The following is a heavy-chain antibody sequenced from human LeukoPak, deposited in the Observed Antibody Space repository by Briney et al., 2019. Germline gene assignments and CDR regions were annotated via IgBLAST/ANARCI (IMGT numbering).Heavy chain of an antibody. V-gene: IGHV3-30*02. Sequence: GGSLRLPCAASGFTFSDYGMHWVRQAPGKGLEWVAFIRYDGSNKYYADSVRGRFTISRDNSKNTLYLQMNSLRAEDTAVYYCAKGGYSSSWSLDYWGQGTLVTVSS. CDR3: AKGGYSSSWSLDY. CDR1: GFTFSDYG. CDR2: IRYDGSNK. D-gene: IGHD6-13*01. J-gene: IGHJ4*02.